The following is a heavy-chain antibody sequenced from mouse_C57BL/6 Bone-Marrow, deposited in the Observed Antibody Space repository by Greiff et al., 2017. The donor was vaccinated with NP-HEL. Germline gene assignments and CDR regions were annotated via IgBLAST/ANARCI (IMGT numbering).Heavy chain of an antibody. V-gene: IGHV5-6*02. J-gene: IGHJ2*01. CDR2: ISSGGSYT. CDR3: ARNYYSNYFDF. CDR1: GFTFSSYG. Sequence: DVKLVESGGDLVKPGGSLKLSCAASGFTFSSYGMSWVRQTPDKRLEWVATISSGGSYTYYPDSVKGRFTISRDNAKNTLYLQMSSLTSEDTAMYYCARNYYSNYFDFWGRGTTLTVSS. D-gene: IGHD2-5*01.